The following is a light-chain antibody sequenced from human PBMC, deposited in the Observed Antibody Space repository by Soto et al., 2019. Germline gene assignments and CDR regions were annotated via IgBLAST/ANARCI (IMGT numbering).Light chain of an antibody. CDR1: LSISTE. CDR3: EQSYTTPRT. Sequence: DIQMTQSPSSLSASVGDRVTITCRASLSISTELNWYQQKPGKAPKVLIFGASSLQSGVPSRFSGSGSGTNFTLTISKLQPEEFVTYFCEQSYTTPRTFGQGDKLEIK. CDR2: GAS. V-gene: IGKV1-39*01. J-gene: IGKJ2*01.